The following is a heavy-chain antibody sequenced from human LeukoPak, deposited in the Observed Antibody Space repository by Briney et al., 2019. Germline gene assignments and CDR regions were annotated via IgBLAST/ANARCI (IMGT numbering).Heavy chain of an antibody. CDR1: GFTFTRYY. J-gene: IGHJ4*02. V-gene: IGHV3-74*01. Sequence: GGSLTLSCAASGFTFTRYYMHWARHAPGKGLVWVSLINGDGSTTSYADSVKGRFSISRDNAKNTLYLQMNSLRAEDTAVYYCFHADGYWGQGTLVTVSS. CDR3: FHADGY. CDR2: INGDGSTT.